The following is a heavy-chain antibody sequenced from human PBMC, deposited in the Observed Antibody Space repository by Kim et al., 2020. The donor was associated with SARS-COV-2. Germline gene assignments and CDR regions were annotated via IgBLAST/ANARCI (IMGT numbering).Heavy chain of an antibody. CDR3: AKDGPKPTIFGVVIRKGLSGYFDL. CDR1: GFTFSSYG. CDR2: ISYDGSNK. J-gene: IGHJ2*01. V-gene: IGHV3-30*18. Sequence: GGSLRLSCAASGFTFSSYGMHWVRQAPGKGLEWVAVISYDGSNKYYADSVKGRFTISRDNSKNTLYLQMNSLRAEDTAVYYCAKDGPKPTIFGVVIRKGLSGYFDLWGRGTLVTVSS. D-gene: IGHD3-3*01.